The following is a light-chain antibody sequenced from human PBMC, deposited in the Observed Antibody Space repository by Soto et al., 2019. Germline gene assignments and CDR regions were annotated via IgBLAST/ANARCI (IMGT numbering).Light chain of an antibody. V-gene: IGKV3-15*01. CDR2: GAS. J-gene: IGKJ1*01. CDR3: QQYNNWWT. Sequence: ESVLTQSPCTLSLSPGERATLSCRASQSVTTNLAWYQQTPAQAPRLLIYGASTRATGIPARFSGSGSGTEFTLTISSLQSEDLAVYYGQQYNNWWTFGQGTKV. CDR1: QSVTTN.